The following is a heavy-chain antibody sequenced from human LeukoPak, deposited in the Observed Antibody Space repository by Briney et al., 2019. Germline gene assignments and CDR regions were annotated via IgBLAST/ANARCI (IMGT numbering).Heavy chain of an antibody. CDR1: GYSFTSYW. D-gene: IGHD6-13*01. V-gene: IGHV5-51*01. CDR2: IYPGDSDT. CDR3: ASVIAAAGIGFDY. J-gene: IGHJ4*02. Sequence: GESLEISCKGSGYSFTSYWIGWVRQMPGKGLEWMGIIYPGDSDTRYSPSFQGQVTISADKSISTAYLQWSSLKASDTAMYYCASVIAAAGIGFDYWGQGTLVTVSS.